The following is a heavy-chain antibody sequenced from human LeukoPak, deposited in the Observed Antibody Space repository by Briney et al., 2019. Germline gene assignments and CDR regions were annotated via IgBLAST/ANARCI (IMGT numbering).Heavy chain of an antibody. D-gene: IGHD3-22*01. CDR3: ARDLPAHYYDSSVLFDY. J-gene: IGHJ4*02. V-gene: IGHV3-30*02. CDR1: GFTFSSSG. CDR2: IRYDGSNK. Sequence: GGSLRLSCAASGFTFSSSGMHWVRQAPGKGLEWVAFIRYDGSNKYYADSVKGRFTISKDNSKNTLSLQMNSLRAEDTAVYYCARDLPAHYYDSSVLFDYWGQGTLVTVSS.